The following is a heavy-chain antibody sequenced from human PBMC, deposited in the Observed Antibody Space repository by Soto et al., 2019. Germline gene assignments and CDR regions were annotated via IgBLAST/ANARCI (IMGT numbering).Heavy chain of an antibody. CDR3: ARVRRLVGYFYYYMDV. Sequence: ASVKVSCKASGYTFTNYGITWVRQAPGQGLEWMGWISAYNGDTHYTQRLQGRVTMTTDTSTSTAYMELRGLRSDDTAVYYCARVRRLVGYFYYYMDVLGKGTTLTVAS. CDR1: GYTFTNYG. CDR2: ISAYNGDT. J-gene: IGHJ6*03. D-gene: IGHD6-6*01. V-gene: IGHV1-18*01.